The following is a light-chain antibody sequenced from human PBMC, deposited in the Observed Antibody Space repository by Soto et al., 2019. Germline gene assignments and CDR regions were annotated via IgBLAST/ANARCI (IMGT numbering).Light chain of an antibody. CDR2: EVS. Sequence: QSALTQPPSASGSPGQSVTISCTGTSSDVGGYNYVSWYQQHPGKAPKLMIYEVSKRPSGVPDRFSGSKSGNTASLTVSGLQAEDEAHYYCSSYAGSNTFVFGTGTKLTVL. J-gene: IGLJ1*01. CDR3: SSYAGSNTFV. V-gene: IGLV2-8*01. CDR1: SSDVGGYNY.